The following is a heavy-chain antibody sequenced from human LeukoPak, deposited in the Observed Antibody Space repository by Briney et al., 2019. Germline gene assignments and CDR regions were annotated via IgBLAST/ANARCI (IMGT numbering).Heavy chain of an antibody. Sequence: ASVKVSCKASGYTFTGYYMHWVRQAPGQGLEWMGWINPKSGGTNYAQTFQGRVTITRDTSISTAYMELRRLRYDDTAVYYCARGGDYYDSSGYYDDAFDIWGQGTTVTVSS. J-gene: IGHJ3*02. D-gene: IGHD3-22*01. CDR1: GYTFTGYY. CDR2: INPKSGGT. CDR3: ARGGDYYDSSGYYDDAFDI. V-gene: IGHV1-2*02.